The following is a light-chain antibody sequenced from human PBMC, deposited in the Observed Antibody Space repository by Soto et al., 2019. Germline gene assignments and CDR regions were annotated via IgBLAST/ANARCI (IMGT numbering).Light chain of an antibody. CDR1: QSVLYSSNNKDY. Sequence: DIVMTQSPASLAVSLGERATINCKSSQSVLYSSNNKDYLAGYQQKPGQPPKLLIYWASTRESGVPDRFSGSGSGTDFPLAISSLQAEDVAVYYCQQYYSSPLTFGGGTKVEIK. J-gene: IGKJ4*01. CDR3: QQYYSSPLT. V-gene: IGKV4-1*01. CDR2: WAS.